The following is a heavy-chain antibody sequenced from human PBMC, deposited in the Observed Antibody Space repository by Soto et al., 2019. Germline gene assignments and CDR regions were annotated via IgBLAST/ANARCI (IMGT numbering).Heavy chain of an antibody. CDR3: AREGGESSDGLYYFYS. V-gene: IGHV4-30-4*01. J-gene: IGHJ4*02. CDR2: IYYNQQT. CDR1: SGSTSRDKY. D-gene: IGHD3-16*01. Sequence: PSETLSLTCTLSSGSTSRDKYWTWICQPPGNGLERIGHIYYNQQTDYNPSLNILLAISIHPSKNHISLTLCSLTDTDTPVYFCAREGGESSDGLYYFYSWGQGSLVTVSS.